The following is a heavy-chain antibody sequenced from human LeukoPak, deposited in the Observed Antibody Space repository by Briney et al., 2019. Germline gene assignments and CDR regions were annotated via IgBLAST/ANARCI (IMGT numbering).Heavy chain of an antibody. J-gene: IGHJ5*02. D-gene: IGHD2-21*02. V-gene: IGHV1-8*01. Sequence: ASVKVSCKASGYTFTSYDINWVRQATGQGLEGMGWMNPNSGNTGYAQKFQGRVTMTRNNSISTAYMDLSSLRSEDTAVYYCARTDCGGDCYSSRGWFDPWGQGSLVTVSS. CDR1: GYTFTSYD. CDR2: MNPNSGNT. CDR3: ARTDCGGDCYSSRGWFDP.